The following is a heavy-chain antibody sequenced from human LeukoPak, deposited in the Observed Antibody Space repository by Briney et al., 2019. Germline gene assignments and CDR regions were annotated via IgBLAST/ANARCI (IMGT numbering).Heavy chain of an antibody. CDR2: INHSGST. D-gene: IGHD2-2*01. CDR1: GGSISSSSYY. J-gene: IGHJ4*02. Sequence: PSETLSLTCTVSGGSISSSSYYWGWIRQPPGKGLEWIGEINHSGSTNYNPSLKSRVTISVDTSKNQFSLKLSSVTAADTAVYYCARVAAYCSSTSCYLEQYYFDYWGQGTLVTVSS. CDR3: ARVAAYCSSTSCYLEQYYFDY. V-gene: IGHV4-39*07.